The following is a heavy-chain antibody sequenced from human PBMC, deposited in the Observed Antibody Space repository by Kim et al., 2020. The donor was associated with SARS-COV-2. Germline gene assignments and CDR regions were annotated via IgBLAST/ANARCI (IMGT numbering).Heavy chain of an antibody. D-gene: IGHD6-13*01. CDR1: GFTFSSYG. CDR2: ISIGGSST. J-gene: IGHJ4*01. CDR3: GKAGNVAGSWNNYYFD. V-gene: IGHV3-74*01. Sequence: GGSLRLSCAASGFTFSSYGMHWVRQAPGKGLVWVSRISIGGSSTNYADSVKGRFTISRDNAENTLYLQMTSLRAEDTAAYYCGKAGNVAGSWNNYYFD.